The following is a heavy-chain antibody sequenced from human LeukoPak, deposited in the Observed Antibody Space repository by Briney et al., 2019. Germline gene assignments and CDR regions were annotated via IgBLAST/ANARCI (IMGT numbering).Heavy chain of an antibody. CDR2: IYYSGST. CDR3: AGASYDSSGVH. J-gene: IGHJ4*02. V-gene: IGHV4-59*01. Sequence: SETLSLTCTVSGGSISSYYWSWIRQPPGKGLEWIGYIYYSGSTNYNPSLKSRVTISVDTSKNQFSLKLSSVTAADTAVYYCAGASYDSSGVHWGQGTLVTASS. CDR1: GGSISSYY. D-gene: IGHD3-22*01.